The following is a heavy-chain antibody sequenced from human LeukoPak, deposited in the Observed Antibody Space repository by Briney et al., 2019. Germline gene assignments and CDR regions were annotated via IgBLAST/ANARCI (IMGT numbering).Heavy chain of an antibody. CDR2: IYTSGST. Sequence: SETLSLTCTVSGGSISSYYWSWIRQPAGKGLEWIGRIYTSGSTNYNPSLKSRVTMSVDTSKNQFSLKLSSVTAADTAVYYCARDGEPPRPDYDILTGYLDYWGQGTLVTVSS. V-gene: IGHV4-4*07. CDR1: GGSISSYY. J-gene: IGHJ4*02. CDR3: ARDGEPPRPDYDILTGYLDY. D-gene: IGHD3-9*01.